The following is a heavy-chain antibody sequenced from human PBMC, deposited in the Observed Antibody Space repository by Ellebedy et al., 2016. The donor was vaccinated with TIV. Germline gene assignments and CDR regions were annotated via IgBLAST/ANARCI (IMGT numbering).Heavy chain of an antibody. CDR2: ISSSGVST. Sequence: GESLKISCAASGFTFRNFAMTWVRQAPGRGLEWVSSISSSGVSTDYADSVRGRVTISRDNSKNTLCLQMNSLRADDTALYYCAKLDSSGYYYGRFDYWGQGTLVTVSS. D-gene: IGHD3-22*01. V-gene: IGHV3-23*01. CDR1: GFTFRNFA. J-gene: IGHJ4*02. CDR3: AKLDSSGYYYGRFDY.